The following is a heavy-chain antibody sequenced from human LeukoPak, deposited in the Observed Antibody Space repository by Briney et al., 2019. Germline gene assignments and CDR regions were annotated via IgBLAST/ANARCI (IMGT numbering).Heavy chain of an antibody. CDR1: GGSISSYY. V-gene: IGHV4-59*08. Sequence: SETLSLTCTVSGGSISSYYWSWIRQPPGKGLEWIGSIYHSGSTYYNPSLKSRVTISVDTSKNQFSLKLSSVTASDTAAYYCARLPDPWGQGTLVTVSS. CDR2: IYHSGST. J-gene: IGHJ5*02. CDR3: ARLPDP.